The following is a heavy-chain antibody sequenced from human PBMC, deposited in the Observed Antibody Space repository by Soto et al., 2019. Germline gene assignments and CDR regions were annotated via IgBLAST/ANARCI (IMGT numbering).Heavy chain of an antibody. CDR2: IWHDGKNK. V-gene: IGHV3-33*01. Sequence: QVQVVESGGGVVQPGRSLRLSCVASGFTFSNFGMHWVRQAPGKGLEWVAVIWHDGKNKYYADSAEGRFTVSRDNSKNILYLQMDSLTAEDTAVYYCARDPGQDEAMDYWGQGTLVTVSS. CDR3: ARDPGQDEAMDY. CDR1: GFTFSNFG. J-gene: IGHJ4*02.